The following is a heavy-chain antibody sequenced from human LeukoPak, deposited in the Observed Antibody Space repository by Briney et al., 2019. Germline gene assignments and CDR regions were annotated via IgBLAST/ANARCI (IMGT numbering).Heavy chain of an antibody. J-gene: IGHJ3*01. CDR1: GFTFSHYA. V-gene: IGHV3-23*01. CDR3: AKFLGGDEKVDAFDV. Sequence: GGSLRLSCAASGFTFSHYAMTWVRQVPGKELDWVSSISAYTGRTYYTDSVKGRFTISRDNSNNTLYLQMNSLRAEDTALYYCAKFLGGDEKVDAFDVWGQGTRVTVSS. CDR2: ISAYTGRT. D-gene: IGHD5-12*01.